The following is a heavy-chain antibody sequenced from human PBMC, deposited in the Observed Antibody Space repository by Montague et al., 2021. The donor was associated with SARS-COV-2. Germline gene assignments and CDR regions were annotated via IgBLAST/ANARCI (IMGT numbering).Heavy chain of an antibody. CDR3: ARYQYCGSDCYFDH. Sequence: QSGAEVKKSGESLRISCRGSGYDFTSYWISWVRQMPGKGLEWMGRVNPADSRTNFSPSFQGQVTISVDKSATTAYLQWCSLKASDTAIYYCARYQYCGSDCYFDHWGQGSLVTVSS. CDR1: GYDFTSYW. J-gene: IGHJ4*02. CDR2: VNPADSRT. V-gene: IGHV5-10-1*01. D-gene: IGHD2-21*02.